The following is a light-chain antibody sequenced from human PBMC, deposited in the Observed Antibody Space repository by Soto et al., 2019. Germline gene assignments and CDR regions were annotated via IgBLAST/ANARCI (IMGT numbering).Light chain of an antibody. CDR2: YTN. J-gene: IGLJ2*01. CDR3: AVWDISLSGVL. CDR1: SSNIGNNY. Sequence: QSVLTQPPSVSAAPGQKVTISCSGSSSNIGNNYVSWYQQFPGTVPKLLVSYTNDRPSGIPDRFSASRSGTSATLGITGLQTGDEADYYCAVWDISLSGVLFGGGTKLTVL. V-gene: IGLV1-51*01.